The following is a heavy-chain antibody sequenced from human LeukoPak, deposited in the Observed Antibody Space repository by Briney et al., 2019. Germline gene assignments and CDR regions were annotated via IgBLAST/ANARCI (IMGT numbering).Heavy chain of an antibody. D-gene: IGHD6-19*01. Sequence: GRSLRLSCAPAAFSFTSYCMRLVSQPPREWLECVSFVSGSGGSPYYADSGKGRFTISKDNSKNTLYLQLNSLRVEDTAEYYCAKTLRESSGREYFDLWGRGTPVTVSS. CDR3: AKTLRESSGREYFDL. V-gene: IGHV3-23*01. CDR1: AFSFTSYC. J-gene: IGHJ2*01. CDR2: VSGSGGSP.